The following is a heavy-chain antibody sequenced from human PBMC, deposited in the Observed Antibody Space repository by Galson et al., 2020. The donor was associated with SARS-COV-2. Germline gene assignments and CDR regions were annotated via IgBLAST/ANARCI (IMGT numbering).Heavy chain of an antibody. CDR1: GYTFTSYY. V-gene: IGHV1-46*01. CDR3: AREGGITIIGVVIDCYYYCMDV. Sequence: GESLKISCKASGYTFTSYYMHWVRQAPGQGLEWMGIINPSGGSTSYAQKFQGRVTMTRDTSTSTVYMELSSLRSEDRAVYYCAREGGITIIGVVIDCYYYCMDVGGKGTTVTVSS. D-gene: IGHD3-3*01. J-gene: IGHJ6*03. CDR2: INPSGGST.